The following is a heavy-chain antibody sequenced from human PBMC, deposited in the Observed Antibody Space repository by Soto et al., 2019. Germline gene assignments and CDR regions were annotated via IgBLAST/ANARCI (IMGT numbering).Heavy chain of an antibody. D-gene: IGHD2-8*01. CDR3: ARPPYTGCINAVCYPLDY. CDR2: INPSGGST. Sequence: QVQLVQSGAEVKKPGASVKISCKASGYTFTSYYMHWVRQAPGQGLEWMGIINPSGGSTNYAQKLQGRVAMTMDESTSTVYMELNSLRSEDTAVYYCARPPYTGCINAVCYPLDYWGQGTLVTVSS. CDR1: GYTFTSYY. V-gene: IGHV1-46*01. J-gene: IGHJ4*02.